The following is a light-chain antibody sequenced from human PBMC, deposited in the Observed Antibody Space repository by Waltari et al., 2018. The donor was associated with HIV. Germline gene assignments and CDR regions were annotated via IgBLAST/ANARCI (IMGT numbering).Light chain of an antibody. V-gene: IGLV1-51*01. Sequence: QSVLTQPPSVPAAPGQKVSISCSGSSSNLGNHYVSWYQQFPGTAPKLLLYDNNKRPSGIPDRFSGSKSGTSATLGVTELQTGDEADYYCGTWDSSLRAVVFGGGTKLTVL. J-gene: IGLJ2*01. CDR3: GTWDSSLRAVV. CDR2: DNN. CDR1: SSNLGNHY.